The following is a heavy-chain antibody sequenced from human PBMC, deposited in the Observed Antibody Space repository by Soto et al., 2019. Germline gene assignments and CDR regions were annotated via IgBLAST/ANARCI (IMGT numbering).Heavy chain of an antibody. CDR3: GRDLPSISGRPGGWFDP. J-gene: IGHJ5*02. Sequence: GGSLRLSCAAFGFPFSRYWMSWVRQAQGKGLEWVANIKQDGSEKSYVDSVKGRFSISRDNAKNSLYLQMNSLRVEDTAVYFCGRDLPSISGRPGGWFDPWGQGTLVTVSS. CDR1: GFPFSRYW. V-gene: IGHV3-7*01. CDR2: IKQDGSEK. D-gene: IGHD6-6*01.